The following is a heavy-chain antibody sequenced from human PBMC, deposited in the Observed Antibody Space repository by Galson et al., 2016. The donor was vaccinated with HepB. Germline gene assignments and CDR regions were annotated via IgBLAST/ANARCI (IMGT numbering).Heavy chain of an antibody. CDR3: AWAYQYTLDY. D-gene: IGHD1-1*01. CDR1: GLTFSRFW. CDR2: INQDGSEK. J-gene: IGHJ4*02. Sequence: SLRLSCAASGLTFSRFWMTWVRQAPGKGLEWVANINQDGSEKHYLDSVRGRFTISRDNAKNSLYLQMNSLRAEDTAVYFCAWAYQYTLDYWGQGTLVTVSS. V-gene: IGHV3-7*04.